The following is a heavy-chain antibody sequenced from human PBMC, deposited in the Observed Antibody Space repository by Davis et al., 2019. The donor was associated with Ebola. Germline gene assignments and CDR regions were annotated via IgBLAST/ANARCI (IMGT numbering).Heavy chain of an antibody. CDR2: INAYNGNT. Sequence: ASVKVSCKASGYTFTSYGVSWVRQAPGQGLEWMGWINAYNGNTNYAQKLQGRVTMTRDTSISTAYMELSRLRSDDTAVYYCAKDRDSSSYYYYGMDVWGQGTTVTVSS. V-gene: IGHV1-18*01. J-gene: IGHJ6*02. D-gene: IGHD3-22*01. CDR1: GYTFTSYG. CDR3: AKDRDSSSYYYYGMDV.